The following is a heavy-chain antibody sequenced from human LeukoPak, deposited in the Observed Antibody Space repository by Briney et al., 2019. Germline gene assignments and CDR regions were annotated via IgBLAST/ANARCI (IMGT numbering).Heavy chain of an antibody. CDR3: ARHGAEYAFDI. J-gene: IGHJ3*02. CDR2: IYYSGST. V-gene: IGHV4-39*01. Sequence: SETLSLTCSVSGASISSSTYYWGWIRQPPGKGLEWIESIYYSGSTYYNPSLKSRVTISVDTSKTQFSLKLTSVTAADTAVYYCARHGAEYAFDIWGQGTMVTVSS. CDR1: GASISSSTYY.